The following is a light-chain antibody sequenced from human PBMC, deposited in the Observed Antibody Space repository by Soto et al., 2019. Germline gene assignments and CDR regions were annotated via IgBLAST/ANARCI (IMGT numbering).Light chain of an antibody. CDR2: GVS. Sequence: EIVLTQSPGTLSLSPGERATLSCRARQSVSGSYLAWYQQKPGQAPRLLIYGVSRRATGTPDRFSGSESWTDVYLNISRLEPEDFAVYYCQQYERSPVTCGQGPMMEIK. V-gene: IGKV3-20*01. CDR3: QQYERSPVT. J-gene: IGKJ2*01. CDR1: QSVSGSY.